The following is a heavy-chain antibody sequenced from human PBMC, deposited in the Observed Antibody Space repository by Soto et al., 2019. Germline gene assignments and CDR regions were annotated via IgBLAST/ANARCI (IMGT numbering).Heavy chain of an antibody. D-gene: IGHD6-13*01. CDR2: INPNSGGT. CDR3: ARDPRIAAADDYFYYGMDV. Sequence: QVQLVQSGAEVKKPGASVKVSCKASGYTFTGYYMHWVRQAPGQGLEWMGWINPNSGGTNYAQKSQGWVTMTRDTSISTAYMELSRLRSDDTAVYYFARDPRIAAADDYFYYGMDVWGQGTTVTVSS. V-gene: IGHV1-2*04. CDR1: GYTFTGYY. J-gene: IGHJ6*02.